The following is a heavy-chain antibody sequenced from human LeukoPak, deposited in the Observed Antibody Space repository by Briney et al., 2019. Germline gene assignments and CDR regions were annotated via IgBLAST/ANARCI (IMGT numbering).Heavy chain of an antibody. CDR1: GGSFGGYY. V-gene: IGHV4-59*01. CDR3: AREVNGNWFDP. D-gene: IGHD2-8*01. CDR2: IYYSGST. J-gene: IGHJ5*02. Sequence: SETLSLTCAVYGGSFGGYYWSWIRQPPGKGLEWIGYIYYSGSTNYNPSLKSRVTISVDTSKSQFSLKLSSVTAADTAVYYCAREVNGNWFDPWGQGTLVTVSS.